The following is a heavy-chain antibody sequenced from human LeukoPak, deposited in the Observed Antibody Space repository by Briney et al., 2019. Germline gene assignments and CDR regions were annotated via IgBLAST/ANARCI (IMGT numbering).Heavy chain of an antibody. J-gene: IGHJ4*02. CDR1: VGSIYNYY. Sequence: SETLSLTRTVSVGSIYNYYWSWIRQPPGRGLEWLGYIYYTGTTDYNPSLKSRVTMSVDTSNNQFSLKLSSVTAADTAVYYCARHILASPPPGAFDYWGRGTLVTVSS. D-gene: IGHD3-10*01. CDR2: IYYTGTT. V-gene: IGHV4-59*08. CDR3: ARHILASPPPGAFDY.